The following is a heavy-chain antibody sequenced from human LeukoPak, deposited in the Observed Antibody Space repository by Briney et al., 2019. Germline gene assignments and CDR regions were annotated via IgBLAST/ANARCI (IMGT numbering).Heavy chain of an antibody. J-gene: IGHJ4*02. V-gene: IGHV3-30-3*01. CDR3: ARVSQGGLSFDY. CDR2: ASYDGGNK. Sequence: GGSLRLSCVVSGFALSMYTLHWVRQAPGKGLECVAVASYDGGNKYYADSVKGRFTISRDNAKNSLYLQMNSLRAEDTAVYYCARVSQGGLSFDYCGQGTLVTVSS. D-gene: IGHD3-16*02. CDR1: GFALSMYT.